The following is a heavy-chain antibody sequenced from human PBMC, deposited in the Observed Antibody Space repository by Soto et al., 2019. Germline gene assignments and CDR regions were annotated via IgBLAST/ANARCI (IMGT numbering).Heavy chain of an antibody. V-gene: IGHV3-48*01. CDR3: ARDYSSYGPFDY. D-gene: IGHD5-18*01. J-gene: IGHJ4*02. CDR2: ISSSCSTI. Sequence: GGSLRLSCAASGFTFSSYSMNWVRQAPGKGLEWVSYISSSCSTIYYADSVKGRFTISRDNAKNSLYLQMNSLRAEDTAVYYCARDYSSYGPFDYWGQGTLVTSPQ. CDR1: GFTFSSYS.